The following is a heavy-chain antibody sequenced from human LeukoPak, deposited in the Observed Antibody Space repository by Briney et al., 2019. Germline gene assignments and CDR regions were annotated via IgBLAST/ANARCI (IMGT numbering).Heavy chain of an antibody. J-gene: IGHJ5*02. V-gene: IGHV1-69*05. CDR3: ARSDSYFWSGYYWRINWFDP. Sequence: SVKVSCKASGGTFSSYAIRWVRQAPGQGLEWMGGIIPIFGTANYAQKFQGRVTITTDESTSTAYMELSSLRSEDTAVYYCARSDSYFWSGYYWRINWFDPWGQGTLVTVSS. D-gene: IGHD3-3*01. CDR2: IIPIFGTA. CDR1: GGTFSSYA.